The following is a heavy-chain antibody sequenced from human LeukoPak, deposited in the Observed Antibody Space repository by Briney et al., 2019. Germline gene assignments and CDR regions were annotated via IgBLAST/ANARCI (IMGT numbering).Heavy chain of an antibody. CDR1: GFTFSDYY. CDR2: ISSSGSTI. J-gene: IGHJ4*02. Sequence: PGGSLRLSCAASGFTFSDYYMSWIRQAPGKGLEWVSYISSSGSTIYYADSVKGRFTISRDKAKNSLYLQMNSLRAEDTAVYYCARAPLYYYDSSGYFNWGQGTLVTVSS. V-gene: IGHV3-11*01. CDR3: ARAPLYYYDSSGYFN. D-gene: IGHD3-22*01.